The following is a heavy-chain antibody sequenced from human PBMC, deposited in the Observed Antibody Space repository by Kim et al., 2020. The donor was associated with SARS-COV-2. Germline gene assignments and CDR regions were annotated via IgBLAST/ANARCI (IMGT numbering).Heavy chain of an antibody. J-gene: IGHJ4*02. CDR3: ASTSGPTVKTLFDY. V-gene: IGHV4-39*01. CDR2: IYYSGST. D-gene: IGHD4-17*01. CDR1: GGSISSSSYY. Sequence: SETLSLTCTVSGGSISSSSYYWGWIRQPPGKGLEWIGSIYYSGSTYYNPSLKSRVTISVDTSKNQFSLKLSSVTAADTAVYYCASTSGPTVKTLFDYWGQGTLVTVSS.